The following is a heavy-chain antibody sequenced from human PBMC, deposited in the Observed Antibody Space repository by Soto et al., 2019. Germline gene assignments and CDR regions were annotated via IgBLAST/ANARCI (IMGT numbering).Heavy chain of an antibody. CDR3: ARADSNGWYDS. J-gene: IGHJ5*01. V-gene: IGHV5-51*01. Sequence: VERLPNLCRVSDCTFTSYGIGWVRQMPGKGLEWMAIIYPGDSDTRYSSSFQGHVTISADKSISTAYLQWSSLKASDTDIYYCARADSNGWYDSWGKGNLVTVSS. CDR1: DCTFTSYG. CDR2: IYPGDSDT. D-gene: IGHD6-19*01.